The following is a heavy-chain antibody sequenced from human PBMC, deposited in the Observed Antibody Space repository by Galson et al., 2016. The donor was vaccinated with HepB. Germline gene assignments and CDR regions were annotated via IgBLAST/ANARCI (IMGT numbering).Heavy chain of an antibody. J-gene: IGHJ4*02. Sequence: SLRLSCAASGFSVSVNYMMWVRQAPGKGLEWVSVIFDGGDTYYADAVKGRFTISRDISKNTVYLQMNSLRPEDTAVYYCVGIPVTKWLRDYLGQGTLVTASS. CDR1: GFSVSVNY. CDR2: IFDGGDT. V-gene: IGHV3-53*01. D-gene: IGHD5-12*01. CDR3: VGIPVTKWLRDY.